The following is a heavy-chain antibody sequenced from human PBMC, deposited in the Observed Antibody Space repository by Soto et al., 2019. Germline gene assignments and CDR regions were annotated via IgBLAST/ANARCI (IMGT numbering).Heavy chain of an antibody. CDR3: ARGAQGFFPVSGIYFYFDH. CDR2: VHPDSGGT. D-gene: IGHD3-22*01. Sequence: ASVKVSCKTSGSIFTDHIIHWVRQSPGQGLQWVGWVHPDSGGTNVAQAFQDRVTMTADTSITTAYMDLARLRPDDTAIFYCARGAQGFFPVSGIYFYFDHWGQGTPVTVSS. V-gene: IGHV1-2*02. CDR1: GSIFTDHI. J-gene: IGHJ4*02.